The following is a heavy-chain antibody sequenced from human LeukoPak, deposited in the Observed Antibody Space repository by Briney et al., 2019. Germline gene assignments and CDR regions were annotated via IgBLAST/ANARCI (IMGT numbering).Heavy chain of an antibody. V-gene: IGHV3-11*01. D-gene: IGHD2-2*02. J-gene: IGHJ6*03. CDR2: ISSSGTTI. CDR3: ARTHFRCSTTKCYSPSYYYMDV. CDR1: GFTFSDYY. Sequence: GGSLRLSCAAFGFTFSDYYMSWIRQAPGKGLEWLSYISSSGTTIYYADSVKGRFTFSRDNAENSLYLQMDSLRAEDTAVYYCARTHFRCSTTKCYSPSYYYMDVWGKGTKVTVS.